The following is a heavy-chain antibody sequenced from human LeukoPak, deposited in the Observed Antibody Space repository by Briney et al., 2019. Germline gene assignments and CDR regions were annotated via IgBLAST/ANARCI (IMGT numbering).Heavy chain of an antibody. CDR1: GGSISSYY. CDR2: IYYSGST. D-gene: IGHD3-3*01. Sequence: SETLSLTCTVSGGSISSYYWSWIRQPPGKGLEWIGYIYYSGSTNYNPSLKSRATISVDTSKNQFSLKLSSVTAADTAVYYCARTYYDFWSGYYTSWFDPWGQGTLVTVSS. J-gene: IGHJ5*02. CDR3: ARTYYDFWSGYYTSWFDP. V-gene: IGHV4-59*08.